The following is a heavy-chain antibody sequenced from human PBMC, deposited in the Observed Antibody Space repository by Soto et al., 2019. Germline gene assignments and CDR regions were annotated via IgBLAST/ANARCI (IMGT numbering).Heavy chain of an antibody. D-gene: IGHD5-12*01. J-gene: IGHJ5*02. Sequence: SQSLSLTCAISGDSVSSNTASWNWIRQSPSRGLEWLGRTYFRSKWYNDYAVSVKSRIIINPDTSNNQFSLQLNSVTPEDTAVYFCAKGENIGPKTGYAFDPWGQGIMVTVSS. V-gene: IGHV6-1*01. CDR1: GDSVSSNTAS. CDR2: TYFRSKWYN. CDR3: AKGENIGPKTGYAFDP.